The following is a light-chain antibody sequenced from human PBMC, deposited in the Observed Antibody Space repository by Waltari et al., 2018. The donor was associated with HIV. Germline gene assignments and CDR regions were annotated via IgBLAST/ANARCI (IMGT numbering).Light chain of an antibody. CDR1: NIGVRV. V-gene: IGLV3-21*02. Sequence: YVLTQPPSVSVAPNQTATVACLGENIGVRVVHWYWKRSGQAPEVVIHDYRDRAPGIPGRITGSNSGYMATLTIASVEAGDEAVYYCQVWGATNDWVFGGGTKVTVL. J-gene: IGLJ3*02. CDR2: DYR. CDR3: QVWGATNDWV.